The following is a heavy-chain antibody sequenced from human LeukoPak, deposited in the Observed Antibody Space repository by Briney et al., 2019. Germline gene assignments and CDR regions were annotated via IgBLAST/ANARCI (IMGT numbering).Heavy chain of an antibody. CDR1: GLTFISYS. V-gene: IGHV3-21*01. Sequence: KAGGCMRLSCAPSGLTFISYSMRWVRPAPRRGREWVSSISSRSSYIYYSDSVKGRFTISRDNAKTSLYLQMNSLRAEDTAVYYCASSGGNIGSSGYYWIYWGQGTLVTVSS. D-gene: IGHD3-22*01. CDR2: ISSRSSYI. J-gene: IGHJ4*02. CDR3: ASSGGNIGSSGYYWIY.